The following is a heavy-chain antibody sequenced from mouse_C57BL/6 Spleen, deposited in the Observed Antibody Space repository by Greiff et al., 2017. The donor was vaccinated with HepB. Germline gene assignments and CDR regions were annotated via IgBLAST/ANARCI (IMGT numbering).Heavy chain of an antibody. CDR3: ARGGPYYAMDY. CDR1: GFTFSDYY. CDR2: INYDGSST. V-gene: IGHV5-16*01. J-gene: IGHJ4*01. Sequence: EVQVVESEGGLVQPGSSMKLSCTASGFTFSDYYMAWVRQVPEKGLEWVANINYDGSSTYYLDSLKSRFIISRDNAKNILYLQMSSLKSEDTATYYCARGGPYYAMDYWGQGTSVTVSS.